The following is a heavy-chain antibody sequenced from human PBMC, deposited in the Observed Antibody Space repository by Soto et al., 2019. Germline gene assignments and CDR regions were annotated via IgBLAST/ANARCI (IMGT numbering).Heavy chain of an antibody. Sequence: GGSLRLSCAASGFTFSNAWMSWVRQAPGKGLEWVGRIKSKTDGGTTDYAAPVKGRFTISRDDSKNTLYLQMNSLKTEDTAVYYCTTDRPREDIVVVVAAYADYWGQGTLVTVSS. CDR2: IKSKTDGGTT. D-gene: IGHD2-15*01. V-gene: IGHV3-15*01. J-gene: IGHJ4*02. CDR3: TTDRPREDIVVVVAAYADY. CDR1: GFTFSNAW.